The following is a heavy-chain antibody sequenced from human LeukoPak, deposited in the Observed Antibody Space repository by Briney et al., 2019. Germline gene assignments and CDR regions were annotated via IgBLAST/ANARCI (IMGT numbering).Heavy chain of an antibody. CDR3: ARDSSSTSCYQP. D-gene: IGHD2-2*01. V-gene: IGHV3-74*01. Sequence: GGSLRLSCAASGFTFSSYWMHWVRQAPGKGLVWVSRINSDGSSTSYADSVKGRFTISRDNAKNTLYLQMNGLRAEDTAVYYCARDSSSTSCYQPWGQGTLVTVSS. J-gene: IGHJ5*02. CDR2: INSDGSST. CDR1: GFTFSSYW.